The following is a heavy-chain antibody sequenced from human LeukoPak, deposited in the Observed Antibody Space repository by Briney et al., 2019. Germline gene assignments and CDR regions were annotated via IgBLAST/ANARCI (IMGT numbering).Heavy chain of an antibody. Sequence: GGSLRLSCAASGFTFNNYAMSWVRQAPGKGLEWVSAISGSDGSTYYADSVKGRFTISRDISKNTLHLQMNSLRAEDTAVYYCARGARGSGTASDYWGQGTLVTVSS. V-gene: IGHV3-23*01. CDR2: ISGSDGST. CDR1: GFTFNNYA. D-gene: IGHD3-10*01. CDR3: ARGARGSGTASDY. J-gene: IGHJ4*02.